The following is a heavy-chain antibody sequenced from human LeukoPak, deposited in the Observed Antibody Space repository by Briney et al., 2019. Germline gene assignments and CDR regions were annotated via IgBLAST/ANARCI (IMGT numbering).Heavy chain of an antibody. CDR2: IYYSGST. V-gene: IGHV4-39*01. CDR1: GGSISSSSYY. Sequence: SETLSLTCTVSGGSISSSSYYWGWIRQPPGKGLEWIGSIYYSGSTYYNPSLKSRVTISVDTSKNQFSLKLSSVTAADTAVYYCARQNTAMVTSFDYWGQGTLVTVSS. J-gene: IGHJ4*02. CDR3: ARQNTAMVTSFDY. D-gene: IGHD5-18*01.